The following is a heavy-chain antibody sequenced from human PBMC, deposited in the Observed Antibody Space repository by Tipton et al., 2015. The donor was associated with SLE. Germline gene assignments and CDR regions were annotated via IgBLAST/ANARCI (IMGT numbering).Heavy chain of an antibody. J-gene: IGHJ4*02. Sequence: TLSLTCTVSGDTIDGNTYFWDWIRQPPGKGLMLIGSISYSGATSYNPSLKSRVTISVDTSKNQFSLSLISVTAADTAIYYCARADPLRFDSWGQGSLVTVSS. V-gene: IGHV4-39*07. D-gene: IGHD3-16*01. CDR1: GDTIDGNTYF. CDR3: ARADPLRFDS. CDR2: ISYSGAT.